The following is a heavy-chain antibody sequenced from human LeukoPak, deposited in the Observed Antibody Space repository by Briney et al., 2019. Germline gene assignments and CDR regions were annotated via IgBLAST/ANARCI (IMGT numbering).Heavy chain of an antibody. CDR3: ARDSSEFRSLIFH. CDR2: TYYTSKWIT. V-gene: IGHV6-1*01. Sequence: SQTLSLTCAISGDSVSITTTAWNWIRQSPSRGLEWLGRTYYTSKWITDYAVSVKGRITVNPNTSNNQFSLQLNSVTPEDTAVYYCARDSSEFRSLIFHWGQGTLVTVSS. D-gene: IGHD3-9*01. J-gene: IGHJ1*01. CDR1: GDSVSITTTA.